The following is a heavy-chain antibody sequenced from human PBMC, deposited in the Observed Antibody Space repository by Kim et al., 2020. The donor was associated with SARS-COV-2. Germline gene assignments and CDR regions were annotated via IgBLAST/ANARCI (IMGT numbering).Heavy chain of an antibody. J-gene: IGHJ6*02. D-gene: IGHD2-15*01. Sequence: SETLSLTCTVSGGSISSGGYYWSWIRQHPGKGLEWIGYIYYSGSTYYNPSLKSRVTISVDTSKNQFSLKLSSVTAADTAVYYCARATGGSFYYYYYGMDVWGQGTTVTVSS. CDR3: ARATGGSFYYYYYGMDV. V-gene: IGHV4-31*03. CDR1: GGSISSGGYY. CDR2: IYYSGST.